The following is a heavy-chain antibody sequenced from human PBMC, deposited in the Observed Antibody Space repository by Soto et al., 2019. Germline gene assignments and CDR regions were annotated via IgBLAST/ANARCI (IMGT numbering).Heavy chain of an antibody. CDR2: IYYSGST. D-gene: IGHD4-17*01. J-gene: IGHJ4*02. CDR3: ACAYGAEPGWDY. CDR1: GGSISSYY. V-gene: IGHV4-59*08. Sequence: QVQLQESGPGLVKPSETLALTCTVSGGSISSYYWSWIPQPPGKGLEWIGYIYYSGSTNYNPSLKSRVTISIDTSKNQFSLKLSSVTAADTAVDYCACAYGAEPGWDYWGQGTLVPVSS.